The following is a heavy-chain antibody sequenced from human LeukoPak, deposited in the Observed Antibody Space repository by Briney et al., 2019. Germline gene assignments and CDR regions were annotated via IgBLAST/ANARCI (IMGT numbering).Heavy chain of an antibody. J-gene: IGHJ4*02. CDR1: GFTFSSYA. V-gene: IGHV3-30*04. Sequence: PGGSLRLSCAASGFTFSSYAMHWVRQAPGKGLEWVAVISYDGSNKYYADSVRGRFTISRDYSKNTLNLQMNSLRAEDTAVYYCARAGIGRARGPVKSSITVAGPIDYWGQGTLVTVSS. CDR2: ISYDGSNK. CDR3: ARAGIGRARGPVKSSITVAGPIDY. D-gene: IGHD6-19*01.